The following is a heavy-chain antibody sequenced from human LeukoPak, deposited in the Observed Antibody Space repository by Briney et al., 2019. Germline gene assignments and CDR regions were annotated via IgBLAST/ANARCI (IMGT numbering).Heavy chain of an antibody. V-gene: IGHV1-18*03. CDR3: ARAGAPLVTLYYYDSSGYYSWFDP. D-gene: IGHD3-22*01. CDR1: GYTFTSYG. Sequence: AAVKVSCKASGYTFTSYGISWVRQAPGQGLEWMGWISAYNGNTNYAQKLQGRVTMTTDTSTSTAYMELSSLRSEDMAVYYCARAGAPLVTLYYYDSSGYYSWFDPWGQGTLVTVSS. J-gene: IGHJ5*02. CDR2: ISAYNGNT.